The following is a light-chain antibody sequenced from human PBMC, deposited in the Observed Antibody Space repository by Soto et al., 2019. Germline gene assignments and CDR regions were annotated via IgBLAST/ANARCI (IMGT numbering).Light chain of an antibody. CDR2: SAS. Sequence: DIQMTQSPSSLSSSVVNRVIITFLASQTISSHLNWYQQKPGKAPNLLVYSASSLQSGVPSRFTGSGSGTDFTLTISSLQPEDFATYFCQQSYTTPINFGQGTRLEIK. J-gene: IGKJ5*01. CDR3: QQSYTTPIN. V-gene: IGKV1-39*01. CDR1: QTISSH.